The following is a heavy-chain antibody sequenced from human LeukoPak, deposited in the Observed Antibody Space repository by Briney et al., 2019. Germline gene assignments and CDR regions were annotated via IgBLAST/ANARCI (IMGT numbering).Heavy chain of an antibody. CDR1: GFTFSDYY. CDR3: AREARYSSGWHDY. V-gene: IGHV3-11*04. Sequence: PGGSPRLSCAASGFTFSDYYMSWLRQAPGKGLEWVSYISSSGSTIYYADSVKGRFTISRDNAKNSLYLQMNSLRAEDTAVYYCAREARYSSGWHDYWGQGTLVTVSS. CDR2: ISSSGSTI. D-gene: IGHD6-19*01. J-gene: IGHJ4*02.